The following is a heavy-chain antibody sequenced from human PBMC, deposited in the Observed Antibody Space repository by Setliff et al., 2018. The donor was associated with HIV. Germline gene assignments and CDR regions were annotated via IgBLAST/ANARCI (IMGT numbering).Heavy chain of an antibody. CDR3: ARQVGNKVLFDS. Sequence: SETLSLTCTVSGDSISSYYWSWIQQPPGKGLEWIGYIYYSGSTNYNPSLKSRVTISVDTSKNQLSLKLSSVTAADTAVYYCARQVGNKVLFDSWGQGTLVTVSS. D-gene: IGHD7-27*01. CDR1: GDSISSYY. V-gene: IGHV4-59*01. CDR2: IYYSGST. J-gene: IGHJ4*02.